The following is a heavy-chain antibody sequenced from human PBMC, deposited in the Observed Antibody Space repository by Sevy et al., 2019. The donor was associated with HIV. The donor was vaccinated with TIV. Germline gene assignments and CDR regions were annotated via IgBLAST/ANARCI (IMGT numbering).Heavy chain of an antibody. CDR2: IYYSGST. Sequence: SETLSLTCTVSGGSVSSGSYYWSWIRQPPGKGLEWIGYIYYSGSTNYNPSLKSRVTISVDTSKNQFSLKLSSVTAVGTAVYYCASTRGRWLQLDYWGQGTLVTVSS. J-gene: IGHJ4*02. V-gene: IGHV4-61*01. CDR3: ASTRGRWLQLDY. CDR1: GGSVSSGSYY. D-gene: IGHD3-16*01.